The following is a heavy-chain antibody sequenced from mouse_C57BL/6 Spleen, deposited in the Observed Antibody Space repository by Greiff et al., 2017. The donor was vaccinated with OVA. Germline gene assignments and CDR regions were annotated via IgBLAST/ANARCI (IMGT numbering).Heavy chain of an antibody. D-gene: IGHD1-1*01. CDR3: ANTVVAPNWYFDV. CDR2: IYPGDGDT. J-gene: IGHJ1*03. CDR1: GYAFSSSW. Sequence: VQLQQSGPELVKPGASVKISCKASGYAFSSSWMNWVKQRPGKGLEWIGRIYPGDGDTNYHGKFKGKATLTADKSSSTAYMQLCSLTSEDSVVYFCANTVVAPNWYFDVWGTGTTVTVSS. V-gene: IGHV1-82*01.